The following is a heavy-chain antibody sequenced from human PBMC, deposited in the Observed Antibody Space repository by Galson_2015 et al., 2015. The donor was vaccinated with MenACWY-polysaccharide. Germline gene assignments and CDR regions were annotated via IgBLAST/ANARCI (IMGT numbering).Heavy chain of an antibody. J-gene: IGHJ4*02. CDR1: GASISSRSHY. D-gene: IGHD3-3*01. V-gene: IGHV4-39*01. CDR3: ARQRTDDLWSGFNYYSDY. Sequence: SETLSLTCAVSGASISSRSHYWGWVRQPPGKGLEWIASIYYRGTPSDKWSFESRVNISVDTSRNQLSLRLNSVTAADTAVYYCARQRTDDLWSGFNYYSDYWGQGKLVTVSS. CDR2: IYYRGTP.